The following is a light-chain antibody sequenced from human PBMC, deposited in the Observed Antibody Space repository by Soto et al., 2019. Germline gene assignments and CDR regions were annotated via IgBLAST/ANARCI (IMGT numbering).Light chain of an antibody. Sequence: ETVMTQSPATLSVSPGERATLSCRASQSVSSSYLAWYQQKPGQAPRLLIYGASSRATGIPDRFSGSGSGTDFTLTISRLEPEDFAVYYCQQYGSSPPYTFGQGTKVDIK. CDR3: QQYGSSPPYT. J-gene: IGKJ2*01. CDR2: GAS. V-gene: IGKV3-20*01. CDR1: QSVSSSY.